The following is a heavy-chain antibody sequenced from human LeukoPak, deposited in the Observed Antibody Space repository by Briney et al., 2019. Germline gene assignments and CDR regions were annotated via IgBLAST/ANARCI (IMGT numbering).Heavy chain of an antibody. D-gene: IGHD2-2*01. V-gene: IGHV4-61*02. CDR3: ARVVPAAVHYYYYMDV. J-gene: IGHJ6*03. CDR2: IYTSGST. CDR1: GGSISSGGYY. Sequence: PSQTLSLTCTVSGGSISSGGYYWSWIRQPPGKGLEWIGRIYTSGSTNYNPSLKSRVTMSVDTSKNQFSLKLSSVTAADTAVYYCARVVPAAVHYYYYMDVWGKGTTVTVSS.